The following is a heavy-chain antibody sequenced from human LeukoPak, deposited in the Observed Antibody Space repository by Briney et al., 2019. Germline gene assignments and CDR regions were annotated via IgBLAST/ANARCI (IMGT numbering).Heavy chain of an antibody. CDR2: INWNGGSR. V-gene: IGHV3-20*04. CDR1: GFTFDDYG. CDR3: ARGRSSGSYAANDV. D-gene: IGHD1-26*01. Sequence: PGGSLRLSCAASGFTFDDYGMRWVRQVPGKRLEWVSGINWNGGSRGYADSVKGRFTISRDNSKNSLYLQMNSLRDEDTALYYCARGRSSGSYAANDVWGQGTMVTVSS. J-gene: IGHJ3*01.